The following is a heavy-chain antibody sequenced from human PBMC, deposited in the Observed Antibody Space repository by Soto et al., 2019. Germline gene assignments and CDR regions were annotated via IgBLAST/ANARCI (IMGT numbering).Heavy chain of an antibody. CDR3: AKDALGYCISTSCLGPDY. D-gene: IGHD2-2*01. V-gene: IGHV3-23*01. J-gene: IGHJ4*02. Sequence: EVQLLESGGGLVQPGGSLRLSCAASGFTFSSYAMSWVRQAPGKGLEWVSAISGSGGSTYYADSVKGRFTISRDNSKNTLYLQMNSLIAEDTAVYYCAKDALGYCISTSCLGPDYWGQGTLVTVSS. CDR1: GFTFSSYA. CDR2: ISGSGGST.